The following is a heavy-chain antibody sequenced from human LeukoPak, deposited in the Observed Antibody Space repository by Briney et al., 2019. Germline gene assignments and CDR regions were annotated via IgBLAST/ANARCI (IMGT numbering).Heavy chain of an antibody. D-gene: IGHD5-12*01. CDR1: GGSISSGGYY. CDR3: ARAVDIVATILFDY. Sequence: SETLSLTCTVSGGSISSGGYYWSWIRQHPGKGLEWIGYIYYRGSTYYNPSLKSRVTISVDTSKNQFSLKLSSVTAADTAVYYCARAVDIVATILFDYWGQGTLVTVSS. V-gene: IGHV4-31*03. J-gene: IGHJ4*02. CDR2: IYYRGST.